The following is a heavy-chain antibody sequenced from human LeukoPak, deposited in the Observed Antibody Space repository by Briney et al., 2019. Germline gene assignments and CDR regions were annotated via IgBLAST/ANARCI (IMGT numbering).Heavy chain of an antibody. CDR1: GGSFSGYY. V-gene: IGHV4-34*01. D-gene: IGHD3-10*01. J-gene: IGHJ4*02. Sequence: SETLSLTCAVYGGSFSGYYWSWIRQPPGKGLEWIGEINHSGSTNYNPSLKSRVTISVDTSKNQFSLKLSSVTAADTAVYYCARDYHRWFGEPCDYWGQGTLVTVSS. CDR3: ARDYHRWFGEPCDY. CDR2: INHSGST.